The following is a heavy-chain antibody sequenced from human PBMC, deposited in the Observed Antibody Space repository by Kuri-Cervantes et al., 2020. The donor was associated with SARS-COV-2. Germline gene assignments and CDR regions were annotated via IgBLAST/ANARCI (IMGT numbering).Heavy chain of an antibody. CDR3: ARPGGFLDV. V-gene: IGHV4-30-4*08. CDR1: GVSISSADYY. CDR2: IYYSGST. J-gene: IGHJ6*04. Sequence: LRLSCTVSGVSISSADYYWSWIRQPPGKGLEWIGYIYYSGSTYYNPSLKSRVTISVDTSKNQFSLKLSSVTAADTAVYYCARPGGFLDVWGKGTTVTVSS. D-gene: IGHD4-23*01.